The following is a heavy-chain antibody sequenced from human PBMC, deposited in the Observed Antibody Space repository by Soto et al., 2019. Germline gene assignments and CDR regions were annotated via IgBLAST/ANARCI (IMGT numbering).Heavy chain of an antibody. J-gene: IGHJ4*02. CDR3: ARPPVFRFLEWLLDY. Sequence: QVQLVESGGGVVQPGRSLRLSCAVSGFTFSSYAMHWVRQAPGKGLEWVAVISYDGSNKYYADSVKGRFTISRDNSKNTLYLQMNSLRAEDTAVYYCARPPVFRFLEWLLDYWGQGTLVTVSS. CDR2: ISYDGSNK. V-gene: IGHV3-30-3*01. CDR1: GFTFSSYA. D-gene: IGHD3-3*01.